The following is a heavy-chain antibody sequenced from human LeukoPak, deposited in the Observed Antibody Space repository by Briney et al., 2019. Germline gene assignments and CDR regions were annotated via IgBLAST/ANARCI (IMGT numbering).Heavy chain of an antibody. D-gene: IGHD3-10*01. Sequence: GGSLRLSCAASGFTVSSNYMSWVRQAPGKGLEWVSVIYSGGSAYYADSVKGRFTISRDNSKYTLYLQMNSLRAEDTAVYYCARGGNYYGSGSYYDNWFDPWGQGTLVTVSS. V-gene: IGHV3-66*01. J-gene: IGHJ5*02. CDR2: IYSGGSA. CDR1: GFTVSSNY. CDR3: ARGGNYYGSGSYYDNWFDP.